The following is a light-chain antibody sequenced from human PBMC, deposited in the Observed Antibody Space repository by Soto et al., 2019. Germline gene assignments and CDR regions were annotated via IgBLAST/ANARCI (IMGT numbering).Light chain of an antibody. CDR2: DAS. CDR3: HQRTNWPIT. CDR1: QNIGTY. Sequence: TVLTQSPASLSLSPGERATLSCMASQNIGTYLAWYQQKPGQAPRLLIYDASNRATGIPARFSGSGSGTGFTLTISSLEPEDFAVYYCHQRTNWPITFGQGTRLEIK. V-gene: IGKV3-11*01. J-gene: IGKJ5*01.